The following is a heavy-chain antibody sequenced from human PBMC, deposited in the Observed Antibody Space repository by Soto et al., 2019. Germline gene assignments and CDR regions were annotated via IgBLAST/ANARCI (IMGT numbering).Heavy chain of an antibody. Sequence: GAPVKASCKASGYTFTIYYMHWVRQAPGQGLEWMGISNPSGGSTSYAQKFQGRVTMTRDTSTSAVYMELSRLRSEDTAVDYCARGAGQWLFPPKGEANCFHPGGRETRVTVS. D-gene: IGHD6-19*01. CDR3: ARGAGQWLFPPKGEANCFHP. J-gene: IGHJ5*02. CDR1: GYTFTIYY. V-gene: IGHV1-46*01. CDR2: SNPSGGST.